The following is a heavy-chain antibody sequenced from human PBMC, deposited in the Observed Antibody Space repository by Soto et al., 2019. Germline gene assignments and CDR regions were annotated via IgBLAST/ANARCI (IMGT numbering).Heavy chain of an antibody. V-gene: IGHV4-59*01. CDR1: GGSLSSYY. D-gene: IGHD6-13*01. CDR2: IYYSGRT. Sequence: QVQLQESGPGLVKPSETLSLTCTVSGGSLSSYYWTWIRQSPGKGLEWIGNIYYSGRTNYNPSLRSRVIISLDTSKTQFFLTLRSVTTADTAVYFCARAGPYADSWYHWFDPWGQGTLVAVSS. CDR3: ARAGPYADSWYHWFDP. J-gene: IGHJ5*02.